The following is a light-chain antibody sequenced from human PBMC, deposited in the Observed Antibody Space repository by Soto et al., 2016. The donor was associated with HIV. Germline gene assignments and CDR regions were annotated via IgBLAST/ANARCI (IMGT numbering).Light chain of an antibody. J-gene: IGKJ1*01. V-gene: IGKV2D-29*02. CDR1: QSLLHSGGKTY. CDR2: EVS. CDR3: MHTIELPKT. Sequence: DIVMTQTPLSLSVTPGQPASISCKSSQSLLHSGGKTYLSWYLHKPGQSPHLLIYEVSKRFSGVPDRFSGSGSGTDFTLKISRVEAEDVGVYYCMHTIELPKTFGLGTKMEI.